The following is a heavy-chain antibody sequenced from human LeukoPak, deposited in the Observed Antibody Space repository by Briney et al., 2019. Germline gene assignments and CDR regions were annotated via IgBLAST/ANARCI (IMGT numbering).Heavy chain of an antibody. Sequence: GGSLRLSCAASGFTVSSTYMSWVRQAPGKGLEWVSVIYSGGKVYYKDSVKGRFTISRDTSKNTLYLQMNSLRVEDTAVYFCAGRHCSGGGCYFAGADPFDYWGQGTLVTVSS. CDR2: IYSGGKV. J-gene: IGHJ4*02. D-gene: IGHD2-15*01. V-gene: IGHV3-53*01. CDR1: GFTVSSTY. CDR3: AGRHCSGGGCYFAGADPFDY.